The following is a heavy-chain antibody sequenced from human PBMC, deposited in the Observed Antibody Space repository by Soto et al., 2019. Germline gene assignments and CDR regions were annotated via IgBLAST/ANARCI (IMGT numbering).Heavy chain of an antibody. CDR2: INHSGST. CDR3: ARASSWYLSHWFDP. Sequence: PSETLSLTCAVYGGSFSGYYWSWIRQPPGKGLEWIGEINHSGSTNYNPSLKSRVTISVDTSKNQFSLKLSSVTAADTAVYYCARASSWYLSHWFDPWGQGTLVPV. J-gene: IGHJ5*02. CDR1: GGSFSGYY. V-gene: IGHV4-34*01. D-gene: IGHD6-13*01.